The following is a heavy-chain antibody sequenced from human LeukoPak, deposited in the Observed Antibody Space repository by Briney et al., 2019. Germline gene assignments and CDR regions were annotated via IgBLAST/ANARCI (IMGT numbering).Heavy chain of an antibody. D-gene: IGHD5-18*01. Sequence: PGGSLRLSCAASGFTFSSYGMHWVRQAPGKGLEWVAFIRYAGSNKYYADSVKGRFTISRDNSKNTLYLQMNSLRAEDTAVYYCAKDLDTAMLGPLGYWGQGTLVTVSS. CDR1: GFTFSSYG. CDR3: AKDLDTAMLGPLGY. V-gene: IGHV3-30*02. J-gene: IGHJ4*02. CDR2: IRYAGSNK.